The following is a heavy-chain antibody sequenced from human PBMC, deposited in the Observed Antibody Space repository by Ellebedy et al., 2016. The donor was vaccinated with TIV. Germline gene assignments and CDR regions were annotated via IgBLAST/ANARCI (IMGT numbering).Heavy chain of an antibody. CDR1: GFIFSTYG. V-gene: IGHV3-33*01. CDR2: IWYDESNK. Sequence: GESLKISCEASGFIFSTYGMHWVRQAPGKGLEWVAVIWYDESNKYYADSVKGRFTISRDNSKNTLYLQMNSLRAEDTAVYYCARDRGYCTNGVCYKGNYYYYGMDVWGQGTTVTVSS. CDR3: ARDRGYCTNGVCYKGNYYYYGMDV. J-gene: IGHJ6*02. D-gene: IGHD2-8*01.